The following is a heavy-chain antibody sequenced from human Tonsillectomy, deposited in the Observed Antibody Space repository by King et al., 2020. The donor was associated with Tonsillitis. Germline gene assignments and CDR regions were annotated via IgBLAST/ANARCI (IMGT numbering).Heavy chain of an antibody. J-gene: IGHJ6*02. CDR3: ARVAPFLPKAPMANFYCYGMDV. CDR1: GGSISSGGSS. Sequence: QLQESGSGLVKPSQTLSLTCAVSGGSISSGGSSWSWIRQPPGKGLEWIGYIYHSGSTYYNPSLKSRVTISVDRSKNQFSLKLSSVTAADTAVYYCARVAPFLPKAPMANFYCYGMDVWGQGTTVTVSS. D-gene: IGHD5-24*01. V-gene: IGHV4-30-2*01. CDR2: IYHSGST.